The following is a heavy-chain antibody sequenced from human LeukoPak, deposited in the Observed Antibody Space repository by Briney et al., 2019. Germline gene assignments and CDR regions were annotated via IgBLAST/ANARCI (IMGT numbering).Heavy chain of an antibody. CDR2: IYTSGST. J-gene: IGHJ4*02. CDR1: GGSFSGYY. V-gene: IGHV4-59*10. Sequence: PSETLSLTCAVYGGSFSGYYWSWIRQPAGKGLEWIGRIYTSGSTNYNPSLKSRVTISVDTSKNQFSLKLSSVTAADTAVYYCARLWFGELWGDHMDWGQGTLVTVSS. D-gene: IGHD3-10*01. CDR3: ARLWFGELWGDHMD.